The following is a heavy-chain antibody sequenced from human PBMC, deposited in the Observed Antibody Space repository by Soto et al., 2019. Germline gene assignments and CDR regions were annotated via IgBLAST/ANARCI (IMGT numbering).Heavy chain of an antibody. CDR2: IIPIFGTA. V-gene: IGHV1-69*13. D-gene: IGHD5-18*01. CDR3: ARXASWIQLRNYYYYGMDV. CDR1: GGTFSSYA. Sequence: SVKVSCKASGGTFSSYAISWVRQAPGQGLEWMGGIIPIFGTANYAQKFQGRVTITADESTSTAYMELSSLRSEDTAVYYCARXASWIQLRNYYYYGMDVWGQGTTVTVSS. J-gene: IGHJ6*02.